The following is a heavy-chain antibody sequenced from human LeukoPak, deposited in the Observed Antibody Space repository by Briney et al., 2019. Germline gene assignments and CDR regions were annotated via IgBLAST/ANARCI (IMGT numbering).Heavy chain of an antibody. CDR2: IYHSGST. J-gene: IGHJ5*02. CDR1: GYSISSGYY. CDR3: ARGVLLWFGESMVYNWFDP. Sequence: SQTLSLTCAVSGYSISSGYYWGWIRPPPGKGLEWIGSIYHSGSTYYNPSLKSRVTISVDTSKNQFSLKLSSVTAADTAVYYCARGVLLWFGESMVYNWFDPWGQGTLVTVSS. D-gene: IGHD3-10*01. V-gene: IGHV4-38-2*01.